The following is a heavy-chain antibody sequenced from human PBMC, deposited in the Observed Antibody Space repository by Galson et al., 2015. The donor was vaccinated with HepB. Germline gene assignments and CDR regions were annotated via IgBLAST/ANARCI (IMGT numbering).Heavy chain of an antibody. V-gene: IGHV1-69*13. CDR2: IIPIFGTA. D-gene: IGHD3-3*01. J-gene: IGHJ6*03. CDR3: AREPYDFWSGYLVSYYYYMDV. Sequence: SVKVSCKASGGTFSSYAISWVRQAPGQGLEWMGGIIPIFGTANYAQKFQGRVTITADESTSTAYMELSSLRSEDTAVYYCAREPYDFWSGYLVSYYYYMDVWGKGTTVTVSS. CDR1: GGTFSSYA.